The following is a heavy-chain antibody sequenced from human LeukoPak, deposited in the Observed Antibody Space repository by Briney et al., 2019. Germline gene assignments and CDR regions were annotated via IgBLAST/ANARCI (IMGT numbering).Heavy chain of an antibody. CDR3: ARERLSVVRRYDILTGNWFDP. CDR1: GYTFTGYY. D-gene: IGHD3-9*01. CDR2: INPNSGGT. Sequence: GASVKVSCKASGYTFTGYYMHWVRQAPGQGLEWMGRINPNSGGTNYAQKFQGRVTMTRDTSISTAYMELSRLRSDDTAVYYCARERLSVVRRYDILTGNWFDPWGQGTLVTVSS. V-gene: IGHV1-2*06. J-gene: IGHJ5*02.